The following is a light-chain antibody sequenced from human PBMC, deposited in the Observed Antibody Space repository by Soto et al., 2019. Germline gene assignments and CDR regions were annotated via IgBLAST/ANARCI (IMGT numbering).Light chain of an antibody. CDR1: QSVSSIY. CDR2: GAS. V-gene: IGKV3-20*01. CDR3: QQYGTSPT. J-gene: IGKJ4*01. Sequence: EIVLTQSPGTVSLSPGERATLSCRASQSVSSIYLAWYQKKPGQAPRLLIYGASSRATDIPDRFSGSGSGTYFTLTISRLEPEDSAVYYCQQYGTSPTFGGGTKVELK.